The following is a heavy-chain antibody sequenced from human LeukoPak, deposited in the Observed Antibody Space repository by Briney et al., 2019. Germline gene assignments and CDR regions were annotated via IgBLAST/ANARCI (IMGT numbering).Heavy chain of an antibody. D-gene: IGHD2-2*01. Sequence: GGSLRLSCAASGFTVSSNYMSWVRQAPGKGLEWVSVIYSGGSTYYADSVTGRFTISRDNSKNTLYLQMNSLRAEDTAVYYCALDCSSTRCYASWGQGTLVTVSS. CDR1: GFTVSSNY. V-gene: IGHV3-66*01. J-gene: IGHJ5*02. CDR2: IYSGGST. CDR3: ALDCSSTRCYAS.